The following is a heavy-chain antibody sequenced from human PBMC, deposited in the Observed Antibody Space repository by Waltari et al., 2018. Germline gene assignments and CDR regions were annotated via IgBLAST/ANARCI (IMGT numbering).Heavy chain of an antibody. CDR1: GYTFTGYY. D-gene: IGHD3-22*01. CDR2: FNPNSGGT. J-gene: IGHJ4*02. V-gene: IGHV1-2*06. CDR3: ARDFYDSSGYYFDY. Sequence: QVQLVQSGAEVKKPGASVKVSCKASGYTFTGYYMHWVRQAPGQGLEWMGRFNPNSGGTNYAQKFQGRVTMTRDTSISTAYMELSRLRSDDTAVYYCARDFYDSSGYYFDYWGQGTLVTVSS.